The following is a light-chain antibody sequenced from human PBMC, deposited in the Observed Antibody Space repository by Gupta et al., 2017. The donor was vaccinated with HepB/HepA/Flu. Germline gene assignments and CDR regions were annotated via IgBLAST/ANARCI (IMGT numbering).Light chain of an antibody. J-gene: IGKJ4*01. CDR3: MQGVQVPLT. Sequence: DLVLTQTPLSLSVTPGQPASISRKSSQSLLQRGGKIYLYWYLQKSGQPPQLLIDEASSRFSGVPDRFSGSGSGTDCTLKISRVEAEDVGIYYCMQGVQVPLTFGGGTKVEIK. CDR1: QSLLQRGGKIY. CDR2: EAS. V-gene: IGKV2D-29*01.